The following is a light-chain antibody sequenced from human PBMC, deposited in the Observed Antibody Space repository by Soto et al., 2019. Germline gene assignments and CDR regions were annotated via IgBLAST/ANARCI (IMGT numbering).Light chain of an antibody. Sequence: DIVLTQSPATLSLSPGERATLSCRASQSVSSSLAWYQQKPGQAPRLLIYDASHRATGIPARFSGSGSGTVFTLTSSRLDPDDFAVYYCHHRSHWPLFGPGTTVYLK. CDR3: HHRSHWPL. CDR1: QSVSSS. J-gene: IGKJ3*01. V-gene: IGKV3-11*01. CDR2: DAS.